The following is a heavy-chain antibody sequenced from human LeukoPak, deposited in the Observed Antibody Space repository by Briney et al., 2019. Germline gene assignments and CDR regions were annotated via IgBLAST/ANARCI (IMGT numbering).Heavy chain of an antibody. V-gene: IGHV3-7*01. Sequence: GGSLILSCAASGFTFSSYWMSWARPAPGKGLEWVANIKQDGSEKYYVDSVKGRFTISRDNAKNSLYLQMNSLRAEDTAVYYCARDSSSSSAFDIWGQGTMVTVSS. CDR1: GFTFSSYW. J-gene: IGHJ3*02. D-gene: IGHD6-6*01. CDR2: IKQDGSEK. CDR3: ARDSSSSSAFDI.